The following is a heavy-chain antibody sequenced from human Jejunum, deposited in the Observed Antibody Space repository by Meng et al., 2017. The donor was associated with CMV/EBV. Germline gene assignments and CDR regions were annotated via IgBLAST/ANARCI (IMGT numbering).Heavy chain of an antibody. D-gene: IGHD3-10*01. CDR3: AKGGFGRPLDY. J-gene: IGHJ4*01. Sequence: SRAASGFTVGTNSLKWVRQAPGKGREWVSVIYTSGNTCYADSLKGRFTISRDSSTNTAYLQMNSLRNEDTAVYYCAKGGFGRPLDYWGHGTLVTVSS. CDR1: GFTVGTNS. CDR2: IYTSGNT. V-gene: IGHV3-53*01.